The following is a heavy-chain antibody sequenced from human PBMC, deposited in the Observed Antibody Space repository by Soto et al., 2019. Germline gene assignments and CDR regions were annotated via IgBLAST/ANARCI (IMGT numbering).Heavy chain of an antibody. Sequence: ASVKVSCKASGGTFSSYAISWVRQAPGQGLEWMGGIIPIFGTANYAQKFQGRVTITADESTSTAYMELSSLRSEDTAVYYCARGPEMATIGSFFDYWGQGTLVTVSS. CDR1: GGTFSSYA. V-gene: IGHV1-69*13. CDR2: IIPIFGTA. CDR3: ARGPEMATIGSFFDY. J-gene: IGHJ4*02. D-gene: IGHD1-26*01.